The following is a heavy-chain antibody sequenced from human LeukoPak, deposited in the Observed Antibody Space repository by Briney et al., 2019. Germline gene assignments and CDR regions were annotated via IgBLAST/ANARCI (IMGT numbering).Heavy chain of an antibody. J-gene: IGHJ4*02. D-gene: IGHD5-18*01. CDR1: GFTFSSYE. Sequence: HPGGSLRLSCVASGFTFSSYEMNWVRQAPGKGLEWVSYISGSGSTIYYADSVKGRFTISRDNAKNSLYLQMSSLRAEDTAVYYCARDDRYSYGYYYWGQGTLVTVSS. V-gene: IGHV3-48*03. CDR2: ISGSGSTI. CDR3: ARDDRYSYGYYY.